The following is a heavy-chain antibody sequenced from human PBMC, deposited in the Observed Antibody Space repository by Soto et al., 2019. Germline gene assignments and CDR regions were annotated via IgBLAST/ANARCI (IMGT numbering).Heavy chain of an antibody. D-gene: IGHD2-15*01. V-gene: IGHV5-51*01. CDR1: GYSFTSYW. J-gene: IGHJ6*02. CDR2: IYTGDTDT. Sequence: GGSLKLSCKGSGYSFTSYWIGWVRQMPGKGLEWMGIIYTGDTDTSNSPFFQRHVITAADNYIRSAFLQWSSMKASDTAMYYCTRRSDYYYAMDVWGQGTPVTVSS. CDR3: TRRSDYYYAMDV.